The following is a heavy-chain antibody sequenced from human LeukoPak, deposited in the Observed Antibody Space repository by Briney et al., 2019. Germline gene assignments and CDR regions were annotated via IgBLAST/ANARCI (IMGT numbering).Heavy chain of an antibody. CDR2: ISHDGSNK. V-gene: IGHV3-30*03. D-gene: IGHD5-18*01. CDR1: GFTSGSYG. Sequence: PGGSLRLSCVASGFTSGSYGMHWVRRAPGKGLEWVAVISHDGSNKHYADSVKGRLSISRDNSKNTLYLELHNLRPEDTGLYFCAREGYTHYYYFPMDVWGQGTTVTVSS. CDR3: AREGYTHYYYFPMDV. J-gene: IGHJ6*02.